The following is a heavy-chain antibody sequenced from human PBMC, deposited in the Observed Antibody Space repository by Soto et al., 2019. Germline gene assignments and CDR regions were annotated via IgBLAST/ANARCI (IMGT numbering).Heavy chain of an antibody. CDR1: GGSFSGYY. V-gene: IGHV4-34*01. CDR2: INDSGSI. CDR3: ARESHDILTGPPWVWYFDL. D-gene: IGHD3-9*01. J-gene: IGHJ2*01. Sequence: QVQLQQWGAGPLRPLETLSLTCGVSGGSFSGYYWAWIRQSPGKGLGWIGEINDSGSINYTPSLRTRVSISVDTSKNHYYLNLRSVTAADTAVYYCARESHDILTGPPWVWYFDLWGRGPLVTVSS.